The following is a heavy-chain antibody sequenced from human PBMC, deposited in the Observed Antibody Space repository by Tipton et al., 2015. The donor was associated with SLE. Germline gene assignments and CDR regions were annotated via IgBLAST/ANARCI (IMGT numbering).Heavy chain of an antibody. V-gene: IGHV4-59*11. CDR3: GVSGWYSSWFDP. J-gene: IGHJ5*02. Sequence: TLSLTCTVSGGSISSHYWSWIRQPPGKGLEWIGYIYYSGSTNYNPSLKSRVTISVDTSKNQFSLKLSSVTAADTAVYYCGVSGWYSSWFDPWGQGTLVTVSS. CDR2: IYYSGST. D-gene: IGHD6-19*01. CDR1: GGSISSHY.